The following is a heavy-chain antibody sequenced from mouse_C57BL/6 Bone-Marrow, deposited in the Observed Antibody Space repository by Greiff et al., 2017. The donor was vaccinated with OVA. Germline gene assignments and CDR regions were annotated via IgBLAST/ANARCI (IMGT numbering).Heavy chain of an antibody. V-gene: IGHV3-6*01. J-gene: IGHJ2*01. Sequence: VQLKESGPGLVKPSQSLSLTCSVTGYSITSGYFWNWLRPLPGNQLEWMGYISYDGSNNYNPSLKNRIPITRDTSKNQFFLKLYSVTTEDTATYYCARVYYSNVDYWGQGTTLTVSS. CDR3: ARVYYSNVDY. CDR2: ISYDGSN. CDR1: GYSITSGYF. D-gene: IGHD2-5*01.